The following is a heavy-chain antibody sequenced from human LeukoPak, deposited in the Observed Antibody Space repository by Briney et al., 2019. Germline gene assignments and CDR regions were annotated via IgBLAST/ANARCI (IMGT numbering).Heavy chain of an antibody. D-gene: IGHD6-13*01. J-gene: IGHJ4*02. Sequence: HPSETLSLTCAVYGGSFSGYYWSWIRQPPGKGLEWIGEINHSGSTNYNPSLKSRVTISVDTSKNQFSLKLSSVTAADTAVYYCARGRPRFSSWHLYYFDYWGQGTLVTVSS. CDR2: INHSGST. V-gene: IGHV4-34*01. CDR3: ARGRPRFSSWHLYYFDY. CDR1: GGSFSGYY.